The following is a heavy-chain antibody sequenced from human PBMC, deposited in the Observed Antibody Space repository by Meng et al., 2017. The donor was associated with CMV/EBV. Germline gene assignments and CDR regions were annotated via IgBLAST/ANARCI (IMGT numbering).Heavy chain of an antibody. CDR3: ARVHLYNWNYYGMDV. CDR2: INSDGSST. V-gene: IGHV3-74*01. J-gene: IGHJ6*02. Sequence: GGSLRFSCAASGFTFSSYWMHWVRQAPGKGLVWVSRINSDGSSTSYADSVKGRFTISRDNAKNTLYLQMNSLRAEDTAVYYCARVHLYNWNYYGMDVWGQGTTVTVSS. D-gene: IGHD1-20*01. CDR1: GFTFSSYW.